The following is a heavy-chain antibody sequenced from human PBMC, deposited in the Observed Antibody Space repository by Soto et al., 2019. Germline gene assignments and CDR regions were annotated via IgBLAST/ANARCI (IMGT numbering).Heavy chain of an antibody. CDR1: GFTFVRYA. V-gene: IGHV3-23*01. D-gene: IGHD3-9*01. CDR2: ISGSGEST. Sequence: GGSLRLSCAASGFTFVRYAMNWVRQAPGKGLEWVSTISGSGESTYYADSVKDRFTISRDNSRNTLYLLMHSLRAEDTALYYCARGDYDILTGYYPAFDYWGQRALVTVSS. J-gene: IGHJ4*02. CDR3: ARGDYDILTGYYPAFDY.